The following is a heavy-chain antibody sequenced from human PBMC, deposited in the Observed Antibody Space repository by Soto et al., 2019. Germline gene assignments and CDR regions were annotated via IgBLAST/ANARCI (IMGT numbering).Heavy chain of an antibody. D-gene: IGHD2-15*01. J-gene: IGHJ2*01. Sequence: SETLSLTCAVSGGSISSSNWWSWVRQPPGKGLEWIGEIYHSGSTNYNPSLKSRVTISVDKSKNQFSLKLSSVTAADTAVYYCARGLGYCSGGSCYSYWYFDLWGRGTLVTVSS. CDR3: ARGLGYCSGGSCYSYWYFDL. CDR1: GGSISSSNW. V-gene: IGHV4-4*02. CDR2: IYHSGST.